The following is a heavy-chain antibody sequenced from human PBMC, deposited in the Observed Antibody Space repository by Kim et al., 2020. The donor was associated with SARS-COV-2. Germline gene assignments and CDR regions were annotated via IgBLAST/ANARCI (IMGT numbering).Heavy chain of an antibody. CDR1: GFTFGDYA. J-gene: IGHJ6*04. Sequence: GGSLRLSCTASGFTFGDYAMSWVRQAPGKGLEWLTFIRTKAYGATTEYAASVKGRFTISRDDSKNIAYLQMNSLKTEDTGVYYCTREPGRTLWFPYGMDVWGEGTTCTVSS. V-gene: IGHV3-49*04. CDR3: TREPGRTLWFPYGMDV. CDR2: IRTKAYGATT. D-gene: IGHD3-10*01.